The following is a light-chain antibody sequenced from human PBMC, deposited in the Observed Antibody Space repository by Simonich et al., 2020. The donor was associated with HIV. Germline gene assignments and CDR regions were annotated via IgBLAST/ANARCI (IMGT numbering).Light chain of an antibody. V-gene: IGKV4-1*01. J-gene: IGKJ1*01. Sequence: DIVMTQSPDSLAVSLGERATINCKSSQSVLYNSNNKNYLAWYQQKPGQPPKLLIYWASTRESGVPERFSGSGSGTDFTLTISSLQAEDVAVYYCQQYYSTPRTFGQGTKVEIK. CDR2: WAS. CDR1: QSVLYNSNNKNY. CDR3: QQYYSTPRT.